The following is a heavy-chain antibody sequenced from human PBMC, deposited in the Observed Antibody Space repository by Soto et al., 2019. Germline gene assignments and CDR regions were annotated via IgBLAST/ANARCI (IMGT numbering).Heavy chain of an antibody. CDR3: ATVAAQDSFDI. CDR1: GFTFRSYG. V-gene: IGHV3-33*01. Sequence: QVQLVESVGGVVQPGRSLRLSCAASGFTFRSYGIHWVRQAPGKGLEWVAVIWYDGSNKYYADSVKGRFTISRDNSKNTLYLQMDSLRAEDTAIYYCATVAAQDSFDIWGQGTMVTVSS. CDR2: IWYDGSNK. D-gene: IGHD6-6*01. J-gene: IGHJ3*02.